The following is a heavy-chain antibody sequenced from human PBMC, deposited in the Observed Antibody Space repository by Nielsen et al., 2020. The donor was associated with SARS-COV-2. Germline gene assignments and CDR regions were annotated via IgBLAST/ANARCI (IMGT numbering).Heavy chain of an antibody. CDR1: GGTFSSYA. V-gene: IGHV1-69*13. J-gene: IGHJ3*02. CDR3: ARERWLVHAFDI. Sequence: SVKVSCKASGGTFSSYAIGWVRQAPGQGLEWMGGIIPIFGTANYAQKFQGRVTITADESTSTAYMELSSLRSEDTAVYYCARERWLVHAFDIWGQGTMVTVSS. CDR2: IIPIFGTA. D-gene: IGHD6-19*01.